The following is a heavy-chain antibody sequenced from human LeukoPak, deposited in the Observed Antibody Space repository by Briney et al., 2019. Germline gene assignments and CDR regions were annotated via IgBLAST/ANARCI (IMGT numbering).Heavy chain of an antibody. CDR1: GFTSSSYG. Sequence: PGGSLRLSCAASGFTSSSYGMSWVRQAPGKELEWVSVIYTGGGRYYADSVRGRFTISRDTSKNMVFLQMNSLRVEDTAVYYCARGIDYWGRGTLVTVSS. V-gene: IGHV3-53*01. J-gene: IGHJ4*02. CDR2: IYTGGGR. CDR3: ARGIDY.